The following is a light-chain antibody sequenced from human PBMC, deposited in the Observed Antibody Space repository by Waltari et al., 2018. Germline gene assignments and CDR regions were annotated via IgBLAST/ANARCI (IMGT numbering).Light chain of an antibody. J-gene: IGKJ1*01. Sequence: DIQMTQSPSTLSASVGDRVTITCRASQSIRSWLAWYQQKPGKALKLLIYKASTLESGVPSRFGGSGSGTEFTLTISRLQPDDFATYYCQQYDSFRTFGQGTKVEVK. CDR3: QQYDSFRT. CDR1: QSIRSW. V-gene: IGKV1-5*03. CDR2: KAS.